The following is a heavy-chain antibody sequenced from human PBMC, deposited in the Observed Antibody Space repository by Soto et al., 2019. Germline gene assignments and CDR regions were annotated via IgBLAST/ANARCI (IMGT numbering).Heavy chain of an antibody. CDR3: AKCFRNSAAYNFDN. CDR1: GFTFNNYA. V-gene: IGHV3-23*01. Sequence: EVQLLESGGGLVQPGGSLRLSCAASGFTFNNYAMSWVRQAPGKGLEWVSTITGGGAGTYYADSVKGRFTISRDNSNNTLYLQMNSLRVEDTALYYCAKCFRNSAAYNFDNWGQGTLVTVSS. D-gene: IGHD1-1*01. CDR2: ITGGGAGT. J-gene: IGHJ4*02.